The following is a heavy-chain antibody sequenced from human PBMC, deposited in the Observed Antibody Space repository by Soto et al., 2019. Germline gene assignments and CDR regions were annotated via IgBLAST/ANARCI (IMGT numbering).Heavy chain of an antibody. CDR3: ARQVTEVYWYFDL. V-gene: IGHV5-51*01. CDR2: IYPGDSDT. CDR1: GYSFTSYW. J-gene: IGHJ2*01. D-gene: IGHD2-21*02. Sequence: PGESLKISCKGSGYSFTSYWIGWVRQMPGKGLEWMGIIYPGDSDTRYSPSFQGQVTISADKSISTAYLQWSSLKASDTAMYYCARQVTEVYWYFDLWGRGTLVTVSS.